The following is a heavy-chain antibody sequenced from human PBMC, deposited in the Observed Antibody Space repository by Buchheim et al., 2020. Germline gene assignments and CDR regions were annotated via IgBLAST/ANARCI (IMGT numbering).Heavy chain of an antibody. CDR2: IGSSGSAN. J-gene: IGHJ4*02. V-gene: IGHV3-48*01. D-gene: IGHD6-19*01. CDR3: ARSRTAGTYYFDY. Sequence: EVQLVESGGGLVQPGGSLRLSCAASGFSFSSYTMNWVRQAPGKGLEWVSYIGSSGSANYYADSVKGRFTISRDHSNNSLYLQMNSLRVEDTAVYYCARSRTAGTYYFDYWGQGAL. CDR1: GFSFSSYT.